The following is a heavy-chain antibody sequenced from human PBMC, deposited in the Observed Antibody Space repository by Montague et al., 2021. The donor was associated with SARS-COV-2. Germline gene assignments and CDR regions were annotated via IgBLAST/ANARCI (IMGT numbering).Heavy chain of an antibody. CDR2: IDYSGST. CDR3: ARLPYDNSYGMDV. CDR1: GGSISTYY. Sequence: SETLSLTCTVSGGSISTYYWNWIRQLPGKGLEWIGYIDYSGSTNYSPSLQSRVIISVDRSKIQFSLKLNSVTAADTAIYYCARLPYDNSYGMDVWGQGTTVTVSS. V-gene: IGHV4-59*01. J-gene: IGHJ6*02. D-gene: IGHD3-9*01.